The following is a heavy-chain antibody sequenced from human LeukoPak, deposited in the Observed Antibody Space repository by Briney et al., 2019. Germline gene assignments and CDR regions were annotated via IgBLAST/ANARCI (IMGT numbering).Heavy chain of an antibody. CDR1: GGSFSGYY. CDR3: ARAVAGFYYYYYYMDV. Sequence: PSETLSLTCAVYGGSFSGYYWGWIRQPPGKGLEWIGEINHSGSTNYNPSLKSRVTISVDTSKNQFSLKLSSVTAADTAVYYCARAVAGFYYYYYYMDVWGKGTTVTVSS. V-gene: IGHV4-34*01. D-gene: IGHD6-19*01. CDR2: INHSGST. J-gene: IGHJ6*03.